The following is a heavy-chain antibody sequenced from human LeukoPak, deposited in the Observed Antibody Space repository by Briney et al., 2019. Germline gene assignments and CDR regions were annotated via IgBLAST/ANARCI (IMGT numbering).Heavy chain of an antibody. CDR1: GFTFSSYA. D-gene: IGHD1-1*01. CDR2: ISGSGGST. V-gene: IGHV3-23*01. CDR3: ARQGTGTTPDRPFYYYYGMDV. Sequence: GGSLRLSCAASGFTFSSYAMSWVRQAPGKGLEWVSAISGSGGSTYYADSVKGRFTLSRDNAKNSLYLQMNSLRAEDTAVYYCARQGTGTTPDRPFYYYYGMDVWGQGTTVTVSS. J-gene: IGHJ6*02.